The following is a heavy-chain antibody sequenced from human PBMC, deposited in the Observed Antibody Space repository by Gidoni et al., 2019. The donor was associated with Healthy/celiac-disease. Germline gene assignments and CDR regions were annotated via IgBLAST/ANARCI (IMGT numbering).Heavy chain of an antibody. CDR3: AKDSGAYCGGDCYTDY. V-gene: IGHV3-23*01. Sequence: GGSTYYADSVKGRFTISRDNSKNTLYLQMNSLRAEDTAVYYCAKDSGAYCGGDCYTDYGGQGTLVTVSS. D-gene: IGHD2-21*01. CDR2: GGST. J-gene: IGHJ4*02.